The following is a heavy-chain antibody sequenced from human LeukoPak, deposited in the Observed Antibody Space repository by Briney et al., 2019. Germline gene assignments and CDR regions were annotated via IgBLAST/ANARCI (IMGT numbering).Heavy chain of an antibody. V-gene: IGHV3-9*03. CDR3: AKDFKRWLDDAFDI. Sequence: PGGSLRLSCGASGFAFSTYDMHWVRQAPGKGLEWVSGISWNSGSIGYADSVKGRFTISRDNAKNSLYLQMNSLRAEDMALYYCAKDFKRWLDDAFDIWGQGTMVTVSS. D-gene: IGHD6-19*01. CDR2: ISWNSGSI. CDR1: GFAFSTYD. J-gene: IGHJ3*02.